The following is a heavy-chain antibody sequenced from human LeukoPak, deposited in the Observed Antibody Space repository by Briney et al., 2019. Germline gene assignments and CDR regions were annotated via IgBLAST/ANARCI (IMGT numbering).Heavy chain of an antibody. CDR2: ISGSGDET. V-gene: IGHV3-23*01. CDR3: STAKFDN. J-gene: IGHJ4*02. Sequence: PGGSLRLSCAASGFTFSTYDMSWVRQAPGKGLEWVSRISGSGDETNYLDSVKGRFTISRDNSNNTLHLQMDSLRAEDTAVYYCSTAKFDNWGQGTLVTVSS. CDR1: GFTFSTYD.